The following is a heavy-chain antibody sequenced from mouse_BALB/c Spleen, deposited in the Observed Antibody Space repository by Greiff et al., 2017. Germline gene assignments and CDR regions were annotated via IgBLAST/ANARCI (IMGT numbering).Heavy chain of an antibody. CDR1: GYTFTDYW. V-gene: IGHV1-69*01. J-gene: IGHJ4*01. CDR3: ARGRFHYAMDY. Sequence: QVQLQQPGAELVMPGASVKMSCKASGYTFTDYWMHWVKQRPGQGLEWIGAIDTSDSYTSYNQKFKGKATLTVDESSSTAYMQLSSLTSEDSAVYYCARGRFHYAMDYWGQGTSVTVSS. CDR2: IDTSDSYT.